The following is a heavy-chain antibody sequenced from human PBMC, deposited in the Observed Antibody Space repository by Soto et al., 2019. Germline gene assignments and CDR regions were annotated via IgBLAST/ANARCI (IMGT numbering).Heavy chain of an antibody. CDR2: ITSDTNTI. V-gene: IGHV3-48*02. J-gene: IGHJ4*02. Sequence: EVQLVESGGGLVQPGGSLRLTCAASGFPFSNYSMNWVRQAPGKGLEWSSYITSDTNTIKYADSVKGRFTISRDNAKNLVYLQMNSLRDEDTAVYFCARSVEGHFDYWGQGTVVTVSS. CDR1: GFPFSNYS. D-gene: IGHD6-19*01. CDR3: ARSVEGHFDY.